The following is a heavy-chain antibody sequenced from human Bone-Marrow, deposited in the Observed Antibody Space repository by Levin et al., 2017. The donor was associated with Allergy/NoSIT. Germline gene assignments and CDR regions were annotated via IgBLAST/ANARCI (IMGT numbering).Heavy chain of an antibody. CDR2: ISSSSSYT. CDR3: ARDRRRAAENDY. D-gene: IGHD6-13*01. Sequence: GESLKISCAASGFTFSDYYMSWIRQAPGKGLEWVSYISSSSSYTNYADSVKGRFTISRDNAKNSLYLQMNSLRAEDTAVYYCARDRRRAAENDYWGQGTLVTVSS. CDR1: GFTFSDYY. V-gene: IGHV3-11*05. J-gene: IGHJ4*02.